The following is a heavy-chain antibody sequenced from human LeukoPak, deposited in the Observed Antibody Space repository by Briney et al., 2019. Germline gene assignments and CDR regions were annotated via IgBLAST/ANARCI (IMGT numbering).Heavy chain of an antibody. CDR3: ARNNGMDV. J-gene: IGHJ6*02. Sequence: GGSLRLSCAASGFTFSSYSMNWVRQAPGRGPEWVANVNRDGSETYYLDSVKGRFTISKDNAKNSLYLQMNSLRAEDTALYHCARNNGMDVWGQGTTVIVSS. CDR1: GFTFSSYS. CDR2: VNRDGSET. V-gene: IGHV3-7*03.